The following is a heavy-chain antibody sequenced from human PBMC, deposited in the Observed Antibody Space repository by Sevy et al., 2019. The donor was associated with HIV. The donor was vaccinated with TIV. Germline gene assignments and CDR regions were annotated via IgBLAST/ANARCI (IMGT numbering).Heavy chain of an antibody. D-gene: IGHD3-10*01. J-gene: IGHJ5*02. V-gene: IGHV3-23*01. Sequence: GGSLRLSCVASGFTFSSYGMSWVRQAPGEGLECVSDISCSGGSTYYADSVRGRFTISRDNSKNTLYLQMNSLRADDTAVYYCAKETIRGTYNWFDPWGQGTLVTVSS. CDR3: AKETIRGTYNWFDP. CDR2: ISCSGGST. CDR1: GFTFSSYG.